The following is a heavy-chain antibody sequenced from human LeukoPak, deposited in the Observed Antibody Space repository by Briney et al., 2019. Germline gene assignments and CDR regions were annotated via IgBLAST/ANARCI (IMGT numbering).Heavy chain of an antibody. Sequence: GESLRLSCAASGFTFSSYAMSWVRQAPGKGLEWVTAISGSGGSTYYADSVKGRFAISRDNSKNMLYLQMNSLRAEDTAVYYCARVSYYDILSPSYYFDYWGQGTLVTVSS. CDR3: ARVSYYDILSPSYYFDY. J-gene: IGHJ4*02. D-gene: IGHD3-9*01. CDR2: ISGSGGST. CDR1: GFTFSSYA. V-gene: IGHV3-23*01.